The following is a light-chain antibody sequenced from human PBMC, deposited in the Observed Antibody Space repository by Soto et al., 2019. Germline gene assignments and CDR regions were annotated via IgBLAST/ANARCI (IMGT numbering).Light chain of an antibody. V-gene: IGKV1-5*03. CDR1: QSISGW. Sequence: DIQMTQSPSTLSASVGDRVTITCRASQSISGWLAWYQQKPGKAPKLLIYKASTLESGVPTSFSGSGSETDFTLTINSMQPDDLATYDCQQYNSYWTFGQGTKVEI. CDR2: KAS. CDR3: QQYNSYWT. J-gene: IGKJ1*01.